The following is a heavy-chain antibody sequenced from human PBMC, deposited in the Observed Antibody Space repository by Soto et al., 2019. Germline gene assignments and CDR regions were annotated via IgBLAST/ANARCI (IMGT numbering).Heavy chain of an antibody. Sequence: EVQLVESGGGLVEPGGSLRLSCAASGFTFTNAWLNWVRQAPGKGLEWVGRIKSKNDGGTTDYAAPVKGRCTISRDDSENTVYLQMNSLKTEDTAVYYCAADLPNWGAYAFDYWGQGTLVTVSS. J-gene: IGHJ4*02. D-gene: IGHD7-27*01. CDR2: IKSKNDGGTT. CDR1: GFTFTNAW. V-gene: IGHV3-15*07. CDR3: AADLPNWGAYAFDY.